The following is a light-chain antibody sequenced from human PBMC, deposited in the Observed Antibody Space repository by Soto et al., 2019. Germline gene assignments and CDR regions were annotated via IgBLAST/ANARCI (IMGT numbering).Light chain of an antibody. Sequence: QTVVTQEPSFSVSPGGTVTLTCGLSFGSVSTSYYPSWYQQTPGQAPRTLIYSTNTRSSGVPDRFSGSILGNKAALTITGAQADDESDYYCVLYMGSGGYVFGTGTKLTVL. CDR3: VLYMGSGGYV. J-gene: IGLJ1*01. V-gene: IGLV8-61*01. CDR1: FGSVSTSYY. CDR2: STN.